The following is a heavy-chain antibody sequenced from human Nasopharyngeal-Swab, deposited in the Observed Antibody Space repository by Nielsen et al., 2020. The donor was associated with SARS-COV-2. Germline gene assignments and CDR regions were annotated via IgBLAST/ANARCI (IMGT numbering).Heavy chain of an antibody. CDR2: ISGSGGST. Sequence: GGSLRLSCAASGFTFSSYAMSWVCQAPGKGLEWVSAISGSGGSTYYADSVKGRFTISRDNSKNTLYLQMNSLRAEDTAVYYCAKDIEYYDFWSGHYYYYMDVWGKGTTVTVSS. CDR1: GFTFSSYA. CDR3: AKDIEYYDFWSGHYYYYMDV. J-gene: IGHJ6*03. V-gene: IGHV3-23*01. D-gene: IGHD3-3*01.